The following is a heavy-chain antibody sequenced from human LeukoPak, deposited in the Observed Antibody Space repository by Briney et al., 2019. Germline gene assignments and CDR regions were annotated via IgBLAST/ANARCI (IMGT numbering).Heavy chain of an antibody. CDR1: GGTFSSYA. D-gene: IGHD2-2*01. J-gene: IGHJ4*02. CDR2: IIPIFGTA. V-gene: IGHV1-69*13. Sequence: SVKVSCKASGGTFSSYAISWVRQAPGQGLEWMGGIIPIFGTANYAQKFQGRVTITADESTSTAYMELSSLRSEDTAVYYCARLVEVASHLHPDRRSSVTSSVEDYWGQGTLVTVSS. CDR3: ARLVEVASHLHPDRRSSVTSSVEDY.